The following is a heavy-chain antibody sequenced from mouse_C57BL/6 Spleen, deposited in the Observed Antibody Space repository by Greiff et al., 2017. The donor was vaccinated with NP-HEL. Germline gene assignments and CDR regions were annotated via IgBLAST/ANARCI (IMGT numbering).Heavy chain of an antibody. CDR2: IYPGDGDT. CDR3: ARSIITTVVEDY. Sequence: VQLQESGPELVKPGASVKISCKASGYAFSSSWMNWVKQRPGKGLEWIGRIYPGDGDTNYNGKFKGKATLTADKSSSTAYMQLSSLTSEDSAVYFCARSIITTVVEDYWGQGTTLTVSS. J-gene: IGHJ2*01. CDR1: GYAFSSSW. D-gene: IGHD1-1*01. V-gene: IGHV1-82*01.